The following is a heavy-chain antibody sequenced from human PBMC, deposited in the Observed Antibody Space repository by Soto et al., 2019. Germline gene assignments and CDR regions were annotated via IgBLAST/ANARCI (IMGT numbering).Heavy chain of an antibody. V-gene: IGHV1-18*01. CDR3: ARVSLPPGDGMDV. CDR1: GYTLTNYG. CDR2: ISANNGNT. J-gene: IGHJ6*02. Sequence: QIQLVQSGAEVKKPGASVKVSCKASGYTLTNYGISWVRQAPGQGLEWMGWISANNGNTNYAQKLHGRVTMTTDTSTTTAYMELRSLRSDDTAVYYCARVSLPPGDGMDVWGQGTTVTVSS. D-gene: IGHD1-26*01.